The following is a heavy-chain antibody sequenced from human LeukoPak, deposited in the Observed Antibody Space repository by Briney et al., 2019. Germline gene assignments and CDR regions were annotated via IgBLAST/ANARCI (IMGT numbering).Heavy chain of an antibody. V-gene: IGHV4-59*08. J-gene: IGHJ4*02. CDR2: IYYSGST. D-gene: IGHD4-17*01. CDR3: ARQVTVTIYYFDY. CDR1: GGSISSYY. Sequence: PSETLSLTCTVSGGSISSYYWSWIRQPPGKGLEWIGYIYYSGSTNYNPSLKSRVTISVDTSKNQFSLKLSSVTAADTAVYYCARQVTVTIYYFDYWGQGTLVTVSS.